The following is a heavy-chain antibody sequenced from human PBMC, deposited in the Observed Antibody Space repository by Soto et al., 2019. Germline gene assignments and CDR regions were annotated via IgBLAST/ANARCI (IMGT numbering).Heavy chain of an antibody. CDR3: ANPSHAGDYGGSFDS. V-gene: IGHV3-23*01. CDR1: GFIFNNFA. Sequence: GGSLRLSXAASGFIFNNFAINGVRQVPGKGLEWVSGISGRGGNTFYADSMKGRFTISRDNSKNTVYLQMTNLRVDDTAMYYCANPSHAGDYGGSFDSWGQGTLVSVYS. D-gene: IGHD4-17*01. J-gene: IGHJ4*02. CDR2: ISGRGGNT.